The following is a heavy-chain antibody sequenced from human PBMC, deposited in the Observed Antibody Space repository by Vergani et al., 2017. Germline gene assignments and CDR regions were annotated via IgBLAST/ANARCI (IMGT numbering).Heavy chain of an antibody. D-gene: IGHD3-3*01. J-gene: IGHJ6*02. CDR3: AKDIGSGDFWGGYDKYYYGMDV. V-gene: IGHV3-9*01. Sequence: EVQLVESGGGLVQPGRSLSLSCAASGFTFDDYAMHWVRQAPGKGLEWVSGISWNSGSIGYADSVKGRFTISRDNAKNSLYLQMNSLSAEDTALYYCAKDIGSGDFWGGYDKYYYGMDVWGQGATVTVS. CDR1: GFTFDDYA. CDR2: ISWNSGSI.